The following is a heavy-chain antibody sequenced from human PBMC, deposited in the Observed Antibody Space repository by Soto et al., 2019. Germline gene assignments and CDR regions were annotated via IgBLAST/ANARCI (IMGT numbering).Heavy chain of an antibody. CDR2: IWYDGSNK. D-gene: IGHD5-12*01. CDR1: GFTFSSYG. J-gene: IGHJ6*02. CDR3: ARSEGQSGYDGTYYYYGMDV. Sequence: GESLKISCAASGFTFSSYGMHWVRQAPGKGLEWVAVIWYDGSNKYYADSVKGRFTISRDNSNNTLYLQMNSLRAEDTAVYYCARSEGQSGYDGTYYYYGMDVWGQGTTVTVSS. V-gene: IGHV3-33*01.